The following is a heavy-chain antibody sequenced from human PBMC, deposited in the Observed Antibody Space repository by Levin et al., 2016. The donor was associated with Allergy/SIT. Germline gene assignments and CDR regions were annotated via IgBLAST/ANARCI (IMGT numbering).Heavy chain of an antibody. CDR3: ARHGADYGDYGLRYNWFDP. D-gene: IGHD4-17*01. CDR1: GGSISSSSYY. Sequence: SETLSLTCTVSGGSISSSSYYWGWIRQPPGKGLEWIGSIYYSGSTYYNPSLKSRVTISVDTSKNQFSLKLSSVTAADTAVYYCARHGADYGDYGLRYNWFDPWGQGTLVTVSS. V-gene: IGHV4-39*01. CDR2: IYYSGST. J-gene: IGHJ5*02.